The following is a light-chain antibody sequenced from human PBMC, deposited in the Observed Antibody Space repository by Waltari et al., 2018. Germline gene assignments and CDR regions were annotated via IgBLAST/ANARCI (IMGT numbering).Light chain of an antibody. V-gene: IGLV2-11*02. CDR1: TRAVGGYTF. CDR2: DVS. Sequence: QSALTQPRSVSGSPGQSVTISCTGTTRAVGGYTFASWFQPHPGKAPKLIIYDVSERPSGVPDRFSGSKSDNTASLTISGLQAEDEADYYCCSYAGSYTYVFGSGTKVTVL. CDR3: CSYAGSYTYV. J-gene: IGLJ1*01.